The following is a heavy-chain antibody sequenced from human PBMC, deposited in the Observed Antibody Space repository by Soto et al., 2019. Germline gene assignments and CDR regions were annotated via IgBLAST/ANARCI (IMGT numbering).Heavy chain of an antibody. CDR2: IKQDGTEK. Sequence: PGGSLRLSCADSGFTFSSYWMTWVRQAPGKGLEWVANIKQDGTEKYYVDSVKGRFTISRDNAKKSLYLQMNSLRAEDTAVYYCTRGVIPAAPDFYGMDVWGQGTTVTVSS. V-gene: IGHV3-7*01. CDR3: TRGVIPAAPDFYGMDV. CDR1: GFTFSSYW. D-gene: IGHD2-2*01. J-gene: IGHJ6*02.